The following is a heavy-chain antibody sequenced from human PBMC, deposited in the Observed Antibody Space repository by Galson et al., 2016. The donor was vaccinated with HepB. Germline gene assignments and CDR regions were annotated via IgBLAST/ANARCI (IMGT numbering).Heavy chain of an antibody. D-gene: IGHD2-15*01. CDR1: GGSISSSSYY. J-gene: IGHJ4*02. Sequence: ETLSLTCTVSGGSISSSSYYWGWIRQPPGKGLGWIGSIYYSGSTYYNPSLKSRVTISVDTSKNQFSLNLSSVTAADTAVYYCARHSSYYGNFDYWGQGTLVTVSS. CDR2: IYYSGST. V-gene: IGHV4-39*01. CDR3: ARHSSYYGNFDY.